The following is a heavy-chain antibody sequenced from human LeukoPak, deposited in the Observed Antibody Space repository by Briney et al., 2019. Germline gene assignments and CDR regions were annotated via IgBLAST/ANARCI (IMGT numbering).Heavy chain of an antibody. Sequence: SGTLSLTCAVSGGSISSSNWWSWVRQPPGKGLEWIGEIYHSGSTNYKPTLKSRVTISVDKSKNQFSLKLSSVTAADTAVYYCAKDRTGLGFDYWGQGTLVTVSS. V-gene: IGHV4-4*02. CDR2: IYHSGST. CDR1: GGSISSSNW. J-gene: IGHJ4*02. CDR3: AKDRTGLGFDY. D-gene: IGHD3/OR15-3a*01.